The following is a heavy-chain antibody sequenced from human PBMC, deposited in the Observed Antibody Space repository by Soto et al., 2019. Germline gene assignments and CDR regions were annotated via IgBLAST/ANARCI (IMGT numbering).Heavy chain of an antibody. J-gene: IGHJ6*02. CDR1: GGSISSGDYY. CDR2: IYYSGST. CDR3: ARGLGDYGHYGEKNYYYGMGV. Sequence: QVQLQESGPGLVKPSQTLSLTCTVSGGSISSGDYYWSWIRQPPGKGLEWIGYIYYSGSTYYNPSLKRRVTIAVDTAKNHVSLKLRSVTAADTAVYYWARGLGDYGHYGEKNYYYGMGVWGQGTTFTVSS. V-gene: IGHV4-30-4*01. D-gene: IGHD4-17*01.